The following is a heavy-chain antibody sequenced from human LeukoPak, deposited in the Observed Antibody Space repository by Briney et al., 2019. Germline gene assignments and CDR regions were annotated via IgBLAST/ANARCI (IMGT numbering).Heavy chain of an antibody. V-gene: IGHV4-59*02. CDR2: IYSSGST. CDR1: GGSVRGYY. CDR3: AGGYSYGSTYYYMDV. J-gene: IGHJ6*03. D-gene: IGHD5-18*01. Sequence: KTSETLSLTCNVSGGSVRGYYWSWIRQPPGKGLEWIGYIYSSGSTNYNPSLKSRVTMSVDTSKNQFSLKLSSVTAADTAVYYCAGGYSYGSTYYYMDVWGKGTTVTISS.